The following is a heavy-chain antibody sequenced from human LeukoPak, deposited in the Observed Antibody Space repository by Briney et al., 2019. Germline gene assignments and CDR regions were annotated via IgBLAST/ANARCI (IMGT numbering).Heavy chain of an antibody. CDR2: IYTSGST. Sequence: PSQTLSLTCTVSGGSISSGSYYWSWIRQPAGTGLEWIGRIYTSGSTNYNPSLKSRVTISVNTSKNQFSLKLSSVTAADTAVYYCAREDDILTGYLFGNAFDIWGQGTMVTVSS. J-gene: IGHJ3*02. D-gene: IGHD3-9*01. CDR1: GGSISSGSYY. V-gene: IGHV4-61*02. CDR3: AREDDILTGYLFGNAFDI.